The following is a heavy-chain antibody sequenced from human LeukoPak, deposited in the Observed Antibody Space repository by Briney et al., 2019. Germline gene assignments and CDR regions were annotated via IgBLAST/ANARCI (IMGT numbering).Heavy chain of an antibody. D-gene: IGHD6-19*01. CDR1: GGSFSGYY. Sequence: SETLSLTCAVYGGSFSGYYWSRIRQPPGKGLEWIGEINHSGSTNYNPSLKSRVTISVDTSKNQFSLKLSSVTAADTAVYYCASQRGWYGGFDYWGQGTLVTVSS. CDR3: ASQRGWYGGFDY. CDR2: INHSGST. J-gene: IGHJ4*02. V-gene: IGHV4-34*01.